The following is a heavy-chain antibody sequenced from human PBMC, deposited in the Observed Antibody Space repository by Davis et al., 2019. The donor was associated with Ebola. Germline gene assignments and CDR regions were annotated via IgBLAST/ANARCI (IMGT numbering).Heavy chain of an antibody. D-gene: IGHD2-2*01. CDR2: INHSGST. Sequence: MPSETLSLTCAVYGGSFSGYYWSWIRQPPAKGLEWIGEINHSGSTNYNPSLKSRVTISVDTSKNQLSLKLSSVTAADTAVYYCARGPSTKGFDYWGQGTLVTVSS. CDR1: GGSFSGYY. V-gene: IGHV4-34*01. CDR3: ARGPSTKGFDY. J-gene: IGHJ4*02.